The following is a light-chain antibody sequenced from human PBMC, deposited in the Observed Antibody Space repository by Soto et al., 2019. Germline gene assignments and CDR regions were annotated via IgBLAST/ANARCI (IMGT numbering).Light chain of an antibody. CDR1: TSKIGNNA. Sequence: QSVLTQPPSVSEAPRQRVTISCSGSTSKIGNNAVNWYQQLPGNAPKLLIYYDDLLPSGVSDRFSGSKSGTSASLAISGLQSGDEADYYCAAWDDSLNAWVFGGGTKLTVL. J-gene: IGLJ3*02. CDR3: AAWDDSLNAWV. CDR2: YDD. V-gene: IGLV1-36*01.